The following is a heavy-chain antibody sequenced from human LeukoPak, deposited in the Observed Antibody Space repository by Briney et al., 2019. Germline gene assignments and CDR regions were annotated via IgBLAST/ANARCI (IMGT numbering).Heavy chain of an antibody. Sequence: ASVKVSCKASGGTFSSYAISWVRQAPGQGLEWMGGIIPIFGTANYAQKFQGRVTITTDESTSTAYMELSSLRSEDTAVYYCARELDCSSTSCSFQHWGQGTLVIVSS. J-gene: IGHJ1*01. CDR3: ARELDCSSTSCSFQH. V-gene: IGHV1-69*05. D-gene: IGHD2-2*01. CDR2: IIPIFGTA. CDR1: GGTFSSYA.